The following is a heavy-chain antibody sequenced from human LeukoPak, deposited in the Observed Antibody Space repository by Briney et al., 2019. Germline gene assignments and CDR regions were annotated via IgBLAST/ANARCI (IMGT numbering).Heavy chain of an antibody. J-gene: IGHJ4*02. Sequence: RSRINMAPGKGLEWVSVIFVSGSTYYADSVKGRFTISRDNSKNTLYLQMNSLRAEDTAVYYCARVFGDGWYVDYWGQGTLVTVSS. D-gene: IGHD6-19*01. V-gene: IGHV3-66*01. CDR3: ARVFGDGWYVDY. CDR2: IFVSGST.